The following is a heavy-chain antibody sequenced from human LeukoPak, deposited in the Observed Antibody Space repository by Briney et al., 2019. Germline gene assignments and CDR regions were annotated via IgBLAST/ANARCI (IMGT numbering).Heavy chain of an antibody. CDR1: GGSISNYY. V-gene: IGHV4-59*01. CDR3: ARGKGYNTPFDY. CDR2: IYYSGST. J-gene: IGHJ4*02. Sequence: PSETLSLTCTVSGGSISNYYWSWIRQPPGKGLEWIGYIYYSGSTNYNPSLRSRVTISVDTSKNQFSLKLTSVAAADTAIYFCARGKGYNTPFDYWGQGILVTVSS. D-gene: IGHD5-24*01.